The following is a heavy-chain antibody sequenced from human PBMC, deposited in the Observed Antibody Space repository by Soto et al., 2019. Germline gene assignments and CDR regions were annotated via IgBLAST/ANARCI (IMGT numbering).Heavy chain of an antibody. D-gene: IGHD3-22*01. CDR2: VSDSGATT. J-gene: IGHJ4*02. CDR1: GFTFSTYA. CDR3: AQRGGSGYYGAFDY. Sequence: PGGSLRLSCAASGFTFSTYAMTWVRQAPGKGLEWVSGVSDSGATTYYADSVKGRFTISRDNSKNTLYLQMNSLRGEDTAVYYCAQRGGSGYYGAFDYWGQGTLVTVPA. V-gene: IGHV3-23*01.